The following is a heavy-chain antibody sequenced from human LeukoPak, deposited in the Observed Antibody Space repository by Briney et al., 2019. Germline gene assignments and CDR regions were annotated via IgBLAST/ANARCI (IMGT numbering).Heavy chain of an antibody. CDR1: GYTFTGYY. Sequence: ASVKVSCKASGYTFTGYYMHWVRQAPGQGLEWMGWINPNSGGTNYAQKFQGRVTMTRDTSISTAYMELSRLRSDDTAVYYCASRYDYGDYVQPLVYWGQGTLVTVSS. D-gene: IGHD4-17*01. CDR2: INPNSGGT. J-gene: IGHJ4*02. CDR3: ASRYDYGDYVQPLVY. V-gene: IGHV1-2*02.